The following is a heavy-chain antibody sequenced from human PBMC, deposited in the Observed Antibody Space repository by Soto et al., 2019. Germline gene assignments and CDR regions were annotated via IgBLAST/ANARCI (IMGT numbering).Heavy chain of an antibody. J-gene: IGHJ4*02. V-gene: IGHV3-23*01. Sequence: GGSLRLSCTASGFTFSSYAMSWVRQAQGKGLEWVSAISGSGGSTYYADSVKGRFTISRDNSKNTLYLQMNSLRAEDTAVYYCAKGNKWEPAPSFDYWGQGTLVTVSS. CDR2: ISGSGGST. CDR1: GFTFSSYA. D-gene: IGHD1-26*01. CDR3: AKGNKWEPAPSFDY.